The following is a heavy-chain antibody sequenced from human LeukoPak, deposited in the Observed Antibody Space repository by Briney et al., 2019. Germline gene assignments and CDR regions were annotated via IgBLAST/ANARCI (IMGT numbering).Heavy chain of an antibody. CDR3: ARLLGAGTSSVDY. D-gene: IGHD6-13*01. CDR1: GGSISSYY. V-gene: IGHV4-59*01. J-gene: IGHJ4*02. CDR2: IYYSGST. Sequence: SETLSLTCTVSGGSISSYYWSWIRQPPGKGLEWIGYIYYSGSTNYNPSLKSRVTISVDTPKNQFSLKLSSVTAADTAVYYCARLLGAGTSSVDYWGQGTLVTVSS.